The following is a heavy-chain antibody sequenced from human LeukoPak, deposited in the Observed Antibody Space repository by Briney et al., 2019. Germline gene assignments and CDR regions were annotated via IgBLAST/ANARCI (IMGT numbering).Heavy chain of an antibody. CDR1: GYSISSSSYY. J-gene: IGHJ4*02. CDR2: IYYSGST. V-gene: IGHV4-39*01. D-gene: IGHD1-26*01. CDR3: ARRNHSGSYAFDY. Sequence: SETLSLTCTVSGYSISSSSYYWGWIRQPPGKGLEWIGSIYYSGSTYYNPSLKSRVTISVDTSKNQFSLKLSSVTAADTAVYYCARRNHSGSYAFDYWGQGTLVTVSS.